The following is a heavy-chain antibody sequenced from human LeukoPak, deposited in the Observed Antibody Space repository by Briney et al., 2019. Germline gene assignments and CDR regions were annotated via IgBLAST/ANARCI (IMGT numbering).Heavy chain of an antibody. CDR3: ARARRRDGYNARYFDY. Sequence: GASVKVSCKASGYTFTGYYMHWVRQAPGQGLEWTGWINPNSGGTNYAQKFQGRVTMTRDTSISTAYMELSRLRSDDTAVYYCARARRRDGYNARYFDYWGQGTLVTVSS. CDR2: INPNSGGT. J-gene: IGHJ4*02. V-gene: IGHV1-2*02. CDR1: GYTFTGYY. D-gene: IGHD5-24*01.